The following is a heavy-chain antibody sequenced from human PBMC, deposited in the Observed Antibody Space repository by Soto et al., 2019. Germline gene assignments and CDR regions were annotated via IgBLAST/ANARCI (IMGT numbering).Heavy chain of an antibody. D-gene: IGHD2-21*02. CDR3: ASLVVTAHTWFDP. V-gene: IGHV4-30-4*01. CDR2: IYYSRST. J-gene: IGHJ5*02. Sequence: QVQLQESGPGLMKPSQTLSLTCTVSGGSISSADYYWSWIRQPPGKGLEWIGYIYYSRSTYYNPSLKSRVTISVDTSKNQFSLKLSSVTAADTAVYYCASLVVTAHTWFDPWGQGTLVTVSS. CDR1: GGSISSADYY.